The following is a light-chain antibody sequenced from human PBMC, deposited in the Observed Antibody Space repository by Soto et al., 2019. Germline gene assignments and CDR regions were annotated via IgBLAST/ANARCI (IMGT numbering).Light chain of an antibody. CDR2: EVS. Sequence: QSALTQPPSASGSSGQAVTISCTGTSSDVGGYKYVSWYQQHPGKAPKVMIYEVSKRPSGVPDRFSGSKSGNTASLTVSGLQAEDEADYYCSSYAGSDLYVFGSGTKVTVL. CDR1: SSDVGGYKY. V-gene: IGLV2-8*01. J-gene: IGLJ1*01. CDR3: SSYAGSDLYV.